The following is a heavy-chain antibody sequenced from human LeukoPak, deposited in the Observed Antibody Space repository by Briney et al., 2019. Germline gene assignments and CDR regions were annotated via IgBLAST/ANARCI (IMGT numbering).Heavy chain of an antibody. J-gene: IGHJ4*02. Sequence: SETLSLTCAVYGGSFSGYYWSWIRQPPGKGLEWIGEINHSGSTNYNPSLKSRVTISVDTSKNQFSLKLSSVTAADTAVYYCARGISSWGQGTLVTASS. CDR1: GGSFSGYY. CDR3: ARGISS. D-gene: IGHD6-13*01. CDR2: INHSGST. V-gene: IGHV4-34*01.